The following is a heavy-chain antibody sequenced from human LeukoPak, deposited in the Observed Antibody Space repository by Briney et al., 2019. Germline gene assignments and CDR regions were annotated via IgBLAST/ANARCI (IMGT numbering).Heavy chain of an antibody. CDR2: IGSSGSPI. J-gene: IGHJ4*02. Sequence: GGSLRLSCEASGFTFSDYAMRWVRQAPGKGLEWVSHIGSSGSPIYYADSVKGRFTVSRDNAKNSLYLQMNSLRAEDTAVYYCARDWRYYYNSGSYTALDYWGQGTLVTVSS. V-gene: IGHV3-11*04. D-gene: IGHD3-10*01. CDR1: GFTFSDYA. CDR3: ARDWRYYYNSGSYTALDY.